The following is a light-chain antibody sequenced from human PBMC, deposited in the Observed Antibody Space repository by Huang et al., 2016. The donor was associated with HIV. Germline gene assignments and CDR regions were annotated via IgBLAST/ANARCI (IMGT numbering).Light chain of an antibody. Sequence: DIQMTQSPSTLSASVGDRVTITCRASQTINNWLAWYQQKPGKAPKLLIYKASSLESGVPSRFSGSGVGTEFTLTINSLQPDEFATYYCQQYNSYPTFGGGTKVEIK. J-gene: IGKJ4*01. V-gene: IGKV1-5*03. CDR3: QQYNSYPT. CDR1: QTINNW. CDR2: KAS.